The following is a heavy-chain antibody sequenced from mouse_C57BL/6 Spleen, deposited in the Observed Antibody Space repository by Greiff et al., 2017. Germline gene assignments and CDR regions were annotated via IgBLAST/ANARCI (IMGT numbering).Heavy chain of an antibody. CDR2: IYPGSGST. J-gene: IGHJ1*03. D-gene: IGHD1-1*01. CDR3: ARKDFITTVVPDWYFDV. V-gene: IGHV1-55*01. Sequence: QVQLQQPGAELVKPGASVKMSCKASGYTFTSYWITWVKQRPGQGLEWIGDIYPGSGSTNYNKKFKSKATLTVDTSSSTAYMQLSSLTSEDSAVYYCARKDFITTVVPDWYFDVWGTGTTVTVSS. CDR1: GYTFTSYW.